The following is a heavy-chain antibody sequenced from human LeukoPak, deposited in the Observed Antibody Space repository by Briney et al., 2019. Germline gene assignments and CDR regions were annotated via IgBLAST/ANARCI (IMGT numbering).Heavy chain of an antibody. CDR3: ASEGGDYSDAFDI. V-gene: IGHV1-69*13. D-gene: IGHD4-17*01. CDR2: IIPIFGTA. Sequence: SVKVSCKASGGTFSSYAISWVRQAPGQGLEWMGGIIPIFGTANYAQKFQGRVTIAADESTSTAYMELSSLRSEDTAVYYCASEGGDYSDAFDIWGQGTMVTVSS. J-gene: IGHJ3*02. CDR1: GGTFSSYA.